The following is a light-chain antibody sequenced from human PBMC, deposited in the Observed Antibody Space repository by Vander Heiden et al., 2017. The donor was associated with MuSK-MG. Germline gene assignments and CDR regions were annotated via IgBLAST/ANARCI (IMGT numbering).Light chain of an antibody. CDR2: EGS. Sequence: QSALTQPASVSGSPGQSITISCTGTSSDVGSYNLVSWYQQHPGKAPKLMIYEGSKRPSGVSNRFSGSKSGNTASLTISGLQAEDEADYYCCSYAGSSTSYGFGTGTKVNAL. CDR1: SSDVGSYNL. CDR3: CSYAGSSTSYG. V-gene: IGLV2-23*01. J-gene: IGLJ1*01.